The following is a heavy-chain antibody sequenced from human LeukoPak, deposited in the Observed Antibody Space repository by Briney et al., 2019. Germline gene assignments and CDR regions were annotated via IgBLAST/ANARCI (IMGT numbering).Heavy chain of an antibody. V-gene: IGHV4-39*01. CDR2: INHSGDT. CDR3: ARAYGDSPY. J-gene: IGHJ4*02. CDR1: GGSISSSSYY. Sequence: SETLSLTCTVSGGSISSSSYYWSWIRQPPGKGLEWIGEINHSGDTNYNPSLKSRVTISVDTSQNQFSLKLTSVTVADTSVYYCARAYGDSPYWGQGTLVTASS. D-gene: IGHD4-17*01.